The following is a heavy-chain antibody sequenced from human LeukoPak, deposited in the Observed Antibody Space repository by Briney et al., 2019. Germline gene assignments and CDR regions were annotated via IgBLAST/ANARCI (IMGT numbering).Heavy chain of an antibody. CDR3: ARTRSNRRGSAFDI. CDR2: IYPGDSDT. D-gene: IGHD2-15*01. J-gene: IGHJ3*02. V-gene: IGHV5-51*01. CDR1: GYTFNIYW. Sequence: GESLKISCKGSGYTFNIYWIAWVRQMPGKGLEWMGIIYPGDSDTRYSPSFQGQVTISADKSISTAYLQWSSLKASDTAMYYCARTRSNRRGSAFDISGQGTMVTVSS.